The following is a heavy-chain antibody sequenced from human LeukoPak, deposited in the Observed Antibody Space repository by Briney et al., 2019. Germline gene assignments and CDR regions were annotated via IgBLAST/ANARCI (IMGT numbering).Heavy chain of an antibody. CDR1: GYTFTSYY. CDR2: IIPSGGST. D-gene: IGHD3-3*02. CDR3: ARDRIFGVVRDAFDI. J-gene: IGHJ3*02. Sequence: ASVKVSCKASGYTFTSYYMHWVRQAPGQGLEWMGIIIPSGGSTSYAQKFQGRVTMTRDTSTSTVYMELSSLRSEDTAVYYCARDRIFGVVRDAFDIWGQGTMVTVSS. V-gene: IGHV1-46*01.